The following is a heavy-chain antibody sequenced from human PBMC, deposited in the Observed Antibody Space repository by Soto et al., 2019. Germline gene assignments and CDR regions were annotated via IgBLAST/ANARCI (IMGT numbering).Heavy chain of an antibody. Sequence: SETLSLTCAVSGGSISSSNWWSWVRQPPGKGLEWIGEIYHSGSTNYNPSLKSRVTISVDKSKNQFSLKLSSVTAADTAVYYCARDQYCSGARCNNWFDPCGQRTLVTVSS. CDR2: IYHSGST. CDR3: ARDQYCSGARCNNWFDP. CDR1: GGSISSSNW. D-gene: IGHD2-15*01. V-gene: IGHV4-4*02. J-gene: IGHJ5*02.